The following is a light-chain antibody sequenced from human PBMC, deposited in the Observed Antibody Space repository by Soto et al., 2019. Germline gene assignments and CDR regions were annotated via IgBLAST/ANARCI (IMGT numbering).Light chain of an antibody. CDR1: QSVSSSY. Sequence: EIVLTQSPGTLSLSPGERATLSCRASQSVSSSYIAWYQQNPGQDPRLLIYGASSRATGIPDRFSGSGSGTDFTLTISRLEPEDFAVYFCQQYGRSPPFTFGQGTKVEIK. V-gene: IGKV3-20*01. CDR2: GAS. J-gene: IGKJ2*01. CDR3: QQYGRSPPFT.